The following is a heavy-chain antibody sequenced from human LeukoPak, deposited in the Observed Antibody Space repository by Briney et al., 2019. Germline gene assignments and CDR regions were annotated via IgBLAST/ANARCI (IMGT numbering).Heavy chain of an antibody. D-gene: IGHD3-10*01. V-gene: IGHV4-59*01. CDR1: GGSISSYY. CDR3: AREYYYGSGSSFDY. J-gene: IGHJ4*02. CDR2: IYYSGST. Sequence: SETLSLTCTVSGGSISSYYWSWIRQPPGKGLEWIGYIYYSGSTNYNPSLKSRVTISVDTSKNQFSLKLSSVTAADTVVYYCAREYYYGSGSSFDYWGQGTLVTVSS.